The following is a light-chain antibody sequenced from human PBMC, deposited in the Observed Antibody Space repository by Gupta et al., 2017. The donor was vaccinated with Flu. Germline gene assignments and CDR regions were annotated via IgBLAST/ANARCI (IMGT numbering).Light chain of an antibody. CDR3: QAWDSNVVVV. V-gene: IGLV3-1*01. CDR1: KWGRKN. CDR2: QDN. Sequence: PGKTHSVTCSGHKWGRKNVSWYQKKPGHTPMLVVYQDNRRPAGVPGRFSGSNSGDTATLTXSXKQETDXADYYGQAWDSNVVVVFGGGTRLTVL. J-gene: IGLJ2*01.